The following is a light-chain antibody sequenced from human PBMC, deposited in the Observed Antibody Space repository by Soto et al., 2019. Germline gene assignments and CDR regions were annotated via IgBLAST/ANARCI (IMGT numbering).Light chain of an antibody. J-gene: IGKJ5*01. Sequence: EIVLTQSPATLSFSPGERATFSCSASQSVSSYLAWYQQKPGQAPRLLIYDASTRATGIPARFSGSGSATDFTLTISSLEPEDFAVYYCQQRSNWPPVFGQGTRLEIK. CDR3: QQRSNWPPV. CDR1: QSVSSY. CDR2: DAS. V-gene: IGKV3-11*01.